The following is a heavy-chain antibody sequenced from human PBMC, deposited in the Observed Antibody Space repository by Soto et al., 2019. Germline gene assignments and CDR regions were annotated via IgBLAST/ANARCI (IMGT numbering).Heavy chain of an antibody. V-gene: IGHV5-51*01. J-gene: IGHJ3*01. D-gene: IGHD3-3*01. CDR1: GYTFTNYW. CDR3: ARLVDYDFWSGYFPF. CDR2: IFPGDSDT. Sequence: GESVKISCNGSGYTFTNYWIGWVRQMPWKGLEWMGIIFPGDSDTRYSRSFQGQVTFSADRSSSTAYLQWSSLKASDTAMYYCARLVDYDFWSGYFPFWGQGTMVTVSS.